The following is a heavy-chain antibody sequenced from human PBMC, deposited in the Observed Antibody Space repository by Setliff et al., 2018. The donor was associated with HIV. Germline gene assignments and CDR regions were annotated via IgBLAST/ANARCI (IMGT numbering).Heavy chain of an antibody. J-gene: IGHJ6*02. CDR2: IIPIFGTA. D-gene: IGHD3-9*01. CDR1: GGTFSSYA. CDR3: ARCRGTRYFDWLPMDV. Sequence: SVKVSCKASGGTFSSYAISWARQAPGQGLEWMGGIIPIFGTANYAQKFQGRVTITTDESTSTAYMELSSLRSEDTAVYYCARCRGTRYFDWLPMDVWGQGTTVTVSS. V-gene: IGHV1-69*05.